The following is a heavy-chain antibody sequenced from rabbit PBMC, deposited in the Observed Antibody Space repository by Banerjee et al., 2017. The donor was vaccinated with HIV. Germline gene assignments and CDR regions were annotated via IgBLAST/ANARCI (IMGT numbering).Heavy chain of an antibody. Sequence: QEQLEESGGDLVKPEGSLTLTCTASGFTISSYHMCWVRQAPGKGLEWIACIYVGSSGSTYYANWAKGRFTISQTSSTTVTLQMTSLTAADTATYFCARDLAGAIGWNFNLWGQGTLVTVS. CDR2: IYVGSSGST. J-gene: IGHJ4*01. CDR3: ARDLAGAIGWNFNL. V-gene: IGHV1S45*01. CDR1: GFTISSYH. D-gene: IGHD4-1*01.